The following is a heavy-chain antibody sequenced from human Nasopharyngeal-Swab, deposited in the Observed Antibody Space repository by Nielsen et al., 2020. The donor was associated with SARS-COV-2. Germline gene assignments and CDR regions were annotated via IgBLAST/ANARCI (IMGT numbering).Heavy chain of an antibody. CDR1: GHTFTYRY. J-gene: IGHJ3*01. V-gene: IGHV1-45*02. CDR3: ATPSGIVGATNPFGAFSF. D-gene: IGHD1-26*01. Sequence: SVKVSCKASGHTFTYRYLHWVRQAPGQALEWMGWITPFNGNTNYAQKFQDRVIITTDRSMTTAYMELSSLRSEDTAMYYCATPSGIVGATNPFGAFSFWGQGTMVTVYS. CDR2: ITPFNGNT.